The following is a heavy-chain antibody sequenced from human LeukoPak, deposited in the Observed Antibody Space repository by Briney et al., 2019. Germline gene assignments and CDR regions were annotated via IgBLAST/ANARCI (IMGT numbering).Heavy chain of an antibody. V-gene: IGHV1-69*05. CDR1: GGTFGSYA. Sequence: GASVKVSCKASGGTFGSYAISWVRQAPGRGLEWMGGIIPIFGTANYAQKFQGRVTITTDESTSTAYMELSSLRSEDTAVYYCARGRSITIFGVVITYYYYYYMDVWGKGTTVTVSS. J-gene: IGHJ6*03. D-gene: IGHD3-3*01. CDR3: ARGRSITIFGVVITYYYYYYMDV. CDR2: IIPIFGTA.